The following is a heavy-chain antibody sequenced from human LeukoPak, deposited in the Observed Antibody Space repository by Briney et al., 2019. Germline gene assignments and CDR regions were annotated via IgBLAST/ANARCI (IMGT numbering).Heavy chain of an antibody. Sequence: GRSLKISCKGSGYSFTSYWIGWVRQMPGKGLEWMGIIYPGDSDTRYSPSFQGQVTISADKSISTAYLQWSSLKASDTAMYYCARLTMVRGVIRNVDYWGQGTLVTVSS. CDR3: ARLTMVRGVIRNVDY. CDR2: IYPGDSDT. V-gene: IGHV5-51*03. CDR1: GYSFTSYW. J-gene: IGHJ4*02. D-gene: IGHD3-10*01.